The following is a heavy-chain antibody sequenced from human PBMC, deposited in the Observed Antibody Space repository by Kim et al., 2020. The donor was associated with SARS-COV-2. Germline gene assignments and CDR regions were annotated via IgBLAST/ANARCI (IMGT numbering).Heavy chain of an antibody. J-gene: IGHJ4*02. CDR2: IYTSGST. CDR1: GGSISSGSYY. D-gene: IGHD6-19*01. CDR3: AIVSVAGLDS. V-gene: IGHV4-61*02. Sequence: SETLSLTCIVSGGSISSGSYYWSWIRQPAGKGLEWIGRIYTSGSTNYNPSLKSRVTISIDTSKNQFSLKLSSVTAADTAVYYCAIVSVAGLDSWGQGTLVTVSS.